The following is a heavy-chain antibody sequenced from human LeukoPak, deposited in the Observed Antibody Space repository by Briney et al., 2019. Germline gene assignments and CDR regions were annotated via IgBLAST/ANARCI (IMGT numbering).Heavy chain of an antibody. CDR3: GKEGGA. D-gene: IGHD3-16*01. CDR2: IGGRGGST. J-gene: IGHJ5*02. V-gene: IGHV3-23*01. CDR1: GFTFNSYT. Sequence: PGGSLRLSCAASGFTFNSYTMTWVRQAPGKGPEWVSAIGGRGGSTYYADSLGGRFTISRDNSKDMLYLQMNSLKVEDTATYYCGKEGGAWGQGTKVTVSS.